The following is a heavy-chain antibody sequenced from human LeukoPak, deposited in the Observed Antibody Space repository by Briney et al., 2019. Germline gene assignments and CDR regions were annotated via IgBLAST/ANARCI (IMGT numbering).Heavy chain of an antibody. J-gene: IGHJ4*02. Sequence: PSETLSLTCAVYGGSFSGYYWSWIRQPPGKGLEWIGEINHSGSTNYNPSLKSRVTISVDTSMNQFSLKLSSVTAADTAVYYCARASEMATIPFDYWGQGTLVTVSS. CDR2: INHSGST. V-gene: IGHV4-34*01. CDR1: GGSFSGYY. D-gene: IGHD5-24*01. CDR3: ARASEMATIPFDY.